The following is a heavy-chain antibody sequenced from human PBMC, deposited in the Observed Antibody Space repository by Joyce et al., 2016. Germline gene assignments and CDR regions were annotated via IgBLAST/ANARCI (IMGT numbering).Heavy chain of an antibody. CDR1: GSSFTRYPY. J-gene: IGHJ4*02. Sequence: QVQLQQWGAGLLKPSATLPLPLDGYGSSFTRYPYWFNWIRQSPEKGLEWIGEIHYTGAANYNQSYKSRVTGTVEQSRSQFFLKLTAMTAADTAIYCWARGSEYFWVIPWGQGTLFTVSS. CDR2: IHYTGAA. CDR3: ARGSEYFWVIP. D-gene: IGHD3-16*01. V-gene: IGHV4-34*02.